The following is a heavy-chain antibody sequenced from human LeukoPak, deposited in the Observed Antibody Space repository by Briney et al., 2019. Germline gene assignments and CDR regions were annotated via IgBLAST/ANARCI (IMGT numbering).Heavy chain of an antibody. J-gene: IGHJ5*02. V-gene: IGHV4-4*07. CDR1: GGSFSSYY. CDR3: ARGRLIMLNGWFDP. Sequence: SETLSLTCTVSGGSFSSYYWSWIRQPAGKGLEWIGRIYTSGSTNYNPSLKSRVTMSVDTSKNQFSLKLNSVTTADTAVYYCARGRLIMLNGWFDPWGQGTLVTVSS. CDR2: IYTSGST. D-gene: IGHD3-10*01.